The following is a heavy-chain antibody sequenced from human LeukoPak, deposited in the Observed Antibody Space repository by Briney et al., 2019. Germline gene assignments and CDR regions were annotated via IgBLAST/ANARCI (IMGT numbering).Heavy chain of an antibody. CDR3: ARDGWVPAVPLHAFDI. V-gene: IGHV4-4*07. D-gene: IGHD2-2*01. J-gene: IGHJ3*02. Sequence: SETLSLTCTVSGGSISSYYWSWIRQPAGKGLEWIGRIYTSGSTNYNPSLKSRVTMSVDTSKNQFSLKLSSVTAADTAVYYCARDGWVPAVPLHAFDIWGQGTMVTVSS. CDR2: IYTSGST. CDR1: GGSISSYY.